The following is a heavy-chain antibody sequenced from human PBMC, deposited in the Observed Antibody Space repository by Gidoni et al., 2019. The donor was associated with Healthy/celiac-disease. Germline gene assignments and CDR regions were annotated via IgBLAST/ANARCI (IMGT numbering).Heavy chain of an antibody. CDR3: ARGAPMVRGVICPFGY. J-gene: IGHJ4*02. D-gene: IGHD3-10*01. V-gene: IGHV4-34*01. CDR1: GGSFSGYY. Sequence: QVQLQQWGAGLLKPSETLSLTCAVYGGSFSGYYWSWIRQPPGKGLEWIGEINQSGSPNYNPSLKSRVTISVDTSKNQFSLKLSSVTAADTAVYYCARGAPMVRGVICPFGYWGQGTLVTVSS. CDR2: INQSGSP.